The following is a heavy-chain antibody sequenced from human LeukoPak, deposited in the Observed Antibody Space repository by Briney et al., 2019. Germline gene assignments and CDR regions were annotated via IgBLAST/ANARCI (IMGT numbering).Heavy chain of an antibody. J-gene: IGHJ5*02. D-gene: IGHD3-16*02. V-gene: IGHV1-2*02. Sequence: ASVKVSCKASGYTFTSYYMHWVRQAPGQGLEWMGWINPNSGGTNYAQKFQGRVTMTRDTSISTAYMELSRLRSDDTAVYYCARCDYVWGSYPLGFDPWGQGTLVTVSS. CDR2: INPNSGGT. CDR1: GYTFTSYY. CDR3: ARCDYVWGSYPLGFDP.